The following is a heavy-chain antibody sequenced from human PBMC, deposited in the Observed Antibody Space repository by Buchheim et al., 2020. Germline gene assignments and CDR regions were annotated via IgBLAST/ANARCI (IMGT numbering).Heavy chain of an antibody. CDR1: GFTFSSYG. V-gene: IGHV3-30*18. CDR3: AKDLYAVAVAGADY. Sequence: QVQLVESGGGVVQPGRSLRLSCAASGFTFSSYGMHWVRQAPGKGLEWVAAISNDGSNKYYGDPVKGRFTISRVNSKNTLYLQVNSLRAEDTAVYYCAKDLYAVAVAGADYWGQGAL. D-gene: IGHD6-19*01. J-gene: IGHJ4*02. CDR2: ISNDGSNK.